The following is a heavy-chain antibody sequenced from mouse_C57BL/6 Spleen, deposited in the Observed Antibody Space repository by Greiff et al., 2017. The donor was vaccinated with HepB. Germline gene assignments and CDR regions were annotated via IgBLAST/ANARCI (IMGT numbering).Heavy chain of an antibody. CDR1: GYTFTDYY. D-gene: IGHD1-1*01. J-gene: IGHJ3*01. V-gene: IGHV1-26*01. Sequence: VQLQQSGPELVKPGASVKISCKASGYTFTDYYMNWVKQSHGKSLEWIGDINPNNGGTSYNQKFKGKATLTVDKSSSTAYMELRSLTSEDSAVYYCARVRSSYAFAYWGQGTLVTVSA. CDR3: ARVRSSYAFAY. CDR2: INPNNGGT.